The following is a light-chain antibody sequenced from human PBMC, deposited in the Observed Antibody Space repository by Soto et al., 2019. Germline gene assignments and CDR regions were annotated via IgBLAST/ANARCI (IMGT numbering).Light chain of an antibody. J-gene: IGKJ1*01. CDR3: QQYNSSPWP. CDR2: KAS. CDR1: QSISSW. Sequence: DIQMTQSPSTLSVSVGDRVTITCRASQSISSWLAWYQQKPGKAPKLLIYKASSLDSGVPSRFSGSRSGTEFTLTISRLRADDFATYSCQQYNSSPWPFGHGTKVQIK. V-gene: IGKV1-5*03.